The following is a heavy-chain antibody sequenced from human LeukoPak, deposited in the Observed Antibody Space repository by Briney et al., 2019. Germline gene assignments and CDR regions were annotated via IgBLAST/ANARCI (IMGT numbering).Heavy chain of an antibody. J-gene: IGHJ3*02. Sequence: SETLSLTCTVSGGSISSYYWSWIRQPPGKGLEWIGYIYYSGSTDYNPSLKSRVTISVDTPKNQFSLKLSSVTAADTAVYYCARDQSCSGGSCYDAFDIWGQGTMVTVSS. D-gene: IGHD2-15*01. CDR2: IYYSGST. CDR3: ARDQSCSGGSCYDAFDI. CDR1: GGSISSYY. V-gene: IGHV4-59*01.